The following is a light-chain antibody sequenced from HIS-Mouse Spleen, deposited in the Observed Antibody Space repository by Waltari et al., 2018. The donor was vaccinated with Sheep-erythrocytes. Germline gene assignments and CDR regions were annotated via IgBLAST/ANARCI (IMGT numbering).Light chain of an antibody. CDR2: EGS. J-gene: IGLJ3*02. CDR1: SSDVGSYNL. Sequence: QSALTQPASVSGSPGQSITISCTGTSSDVGSYNLVSWYQQHPGKAPKLFIYEGSKRPSXXSNLLSGSKSGNTASLTISGLQAEDEADYYCCSYAGSSTPWVFGGGTKLTVL. CDR3: CSYAGSSTPWV. V-gene: IGLV2-23*01.